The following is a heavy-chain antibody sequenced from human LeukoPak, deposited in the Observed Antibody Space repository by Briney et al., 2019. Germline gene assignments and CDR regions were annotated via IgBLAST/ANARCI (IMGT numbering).Heavy chain of an antibody. V-gene: IGHV3-30*18. CDR2: ISFDGSSK. J-gene: IGHJ6*03. CDR1: GFTFSSYG. CDR3: AKAADQYYYYYFYYMDV. Sequence: GGSLRLSCAASGFTFSSYGMHWVRQAPGKGLEWVAVISFDGSSKDYAESVKGRFTISRDNSKNTLYLQMNGLRVEDTAVYYCAKAADQYYYYYFYYMDVWGKGTTVTVSS. D-gene: IGHD2-2*01.